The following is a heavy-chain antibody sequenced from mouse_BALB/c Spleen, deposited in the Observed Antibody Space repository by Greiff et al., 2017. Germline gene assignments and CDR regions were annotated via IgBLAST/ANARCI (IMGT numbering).Heavy chain of an antibody. J-gene: IGHJ1*01. CDR1: GFTFSSYT. V-gene: IGHV5-12-2*01. CDR2: ISNGGGST. Sequence: EVQLVESGGGLVQPGGSLKLSCAASGFTFSSYTMSWVRQTPEKRLEWVAYISNGGGSTYYPDTVKGRFTISRDNAKNTLYLQMSSLKSEDTAMYYCASSMITTGYFDVWGAGTTVTVSS. D-gene: IGHD2-4*01. CDR3: ASSMITTGYFDV.